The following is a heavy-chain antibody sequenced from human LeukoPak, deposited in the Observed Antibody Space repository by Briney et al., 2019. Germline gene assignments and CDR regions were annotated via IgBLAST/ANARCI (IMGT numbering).Heavy chain of an antibody. CDR3: ARDYCSGGSCHFDY. D-gene: IGHD2-15*01. CDR2: IYSGGST. J-gene: IGHJ4*02. Sequence: PGGSLRLSCAASGFTFSSNYMSWVRQAPGKGLEWVSVIYSGGSTYYADSVKGRFTISRDNSKNTLYLQMNSLRAEDTAVYYCARDYCSGGSCHFDYWGQGTLVTVSS. CDR1: GFTFSSNY. V-gene: IGHV3-53*01.